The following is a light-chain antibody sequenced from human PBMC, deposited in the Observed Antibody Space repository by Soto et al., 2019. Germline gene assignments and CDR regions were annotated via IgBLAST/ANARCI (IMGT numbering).Light chain of an antibody. CDR3: QQRNNWPMST. CDR1: QGVSSY. CDR2: DAS. J-gene: IGKJ5*01. V-gene: IGKV3-11*01. Sequence: EIVLTQSPSTLSLSPGDRATLSCRASQGVSSYLAWYQQKPGQAPRLLIYDASNRATGIPSRFSGSGSGTDVTLTISSREPEDFAAYYCQQRNNWPMSTFGQGTRLEIK.